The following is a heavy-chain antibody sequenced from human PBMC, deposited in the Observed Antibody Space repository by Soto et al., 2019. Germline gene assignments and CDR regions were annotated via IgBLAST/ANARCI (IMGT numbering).Heavy chain of an antibody. CDR2: VSYGGNT. V-gene: IGHV4-39*01. D-gene: IGHD6-19*01. J-gene: IGHJ5*02. CDR3: ARHPNGWPNWFDP. Sequence: QLQLQESGPGLVNPSETLSLTCTVSGGSVTSGSGTYYWVWVRQPPGKGMEWIVSVSYGGNTYYNPSLKSRVATSIDTSKNQFSLKLTSVTAADTAVYYCARHPNGWPNWFDPWGQGTLVIVSS. CDR1: GGSVTSGSGTYY.